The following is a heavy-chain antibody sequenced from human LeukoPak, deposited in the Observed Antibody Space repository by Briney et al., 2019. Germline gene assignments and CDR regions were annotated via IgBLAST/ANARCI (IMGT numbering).Heavy chain of an antibody. CDR1: GFTFSSYE. J-gene: IGHJ4*02. V-gene: IGHV3-48*03. CDR3: ARDGRFDYSSSSYLDY. D-gene: IGHD6-6*01. CDR2: ISSSGGII. Sequence: GGSLRLSCAASGFTFSSYEMNWVRQAPGKGLEWVAYISSSGGIIYYADSVKGRCTISSDNAKNSLYLQMNSLRAEDTAVYYCARDGRFDYSSSSYLDYWGQGTLVTVSS.